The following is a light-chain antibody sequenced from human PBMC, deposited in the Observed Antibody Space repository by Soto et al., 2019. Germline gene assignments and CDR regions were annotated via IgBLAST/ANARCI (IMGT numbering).Light chain of an antibody. CDR2: DAS. CDR1: QSISNY. V-gene: IGKV3-11*01. Sequence: EIVLTQSPATLSLSPGERATLSCRASQSISNYLAWYQQKPGQAPRLLIYDASNRATGIPARFSGSGSGTDFTLTITSLEPEDFAVYYCQQRSNWPLFTFGPGTKVDVK. J-gene: IGKJ3*01. CDR3: QQRSNWPLFT.